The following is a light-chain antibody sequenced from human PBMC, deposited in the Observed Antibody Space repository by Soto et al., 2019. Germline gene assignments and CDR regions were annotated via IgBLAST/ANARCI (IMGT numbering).Light chain of an antibody. V-gene: IGKV1-5*03. CDR1: QSISNW. CDR3: QQYNTYST. CDR2: KAS. J-gene: IGKJ1*01. Sequence: DLQMTQSPSTLSASVGDRVTITCRASQSISNWLAWYQQKPGKAPKLLIYKASSLESGVPSRFSGSGSGTQFTLTISSLQPDDFATYNCQQYNTYSTFGQGTKVEIK.